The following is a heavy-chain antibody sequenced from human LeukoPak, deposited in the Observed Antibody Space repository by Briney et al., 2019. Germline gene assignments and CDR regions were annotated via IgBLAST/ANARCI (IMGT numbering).Heavy chain of an antibody. J-gene: IGHJ4*02. Sequence: SETLSLTCAVYGGSFSGYYWSWIRQPPGKGLEWIGEINHSGSTNYNPSLKSRVTISVDTSKNQFSLKLSSVTAADTGVYYCARDLTGDSFDYWGQGTLVTVSS. CDR1: GGSFSGYY. D-gene: IGHD3-9*01. CDR2: INHSGST. CDR3: ARDLTGDSFDY. V-gene: IGHV4-34*01.